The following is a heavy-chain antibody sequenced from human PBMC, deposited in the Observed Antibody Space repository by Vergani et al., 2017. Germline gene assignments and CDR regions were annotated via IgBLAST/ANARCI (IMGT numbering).Heavy chain of an antibody. CDR1: GFTFDDYA. V-gene: IGHV3-9*01. Sequence: EVQLVESGGGLVQPGRSLRLSCAASGFTFDDYAMHWVRQAPGKGLEWVSGISWNSGSIGYADSVKGRFTISRDNAKNSLYLQMNSLRAEDTAVYYCASYHDYGFFFDYWGQGTLVTVYS. CDR2: ISWNSGSI. J-gene: IGHJ4*02. D-gene: IGHD4-17*01. CDR3: ASYHDYGFFFDY.